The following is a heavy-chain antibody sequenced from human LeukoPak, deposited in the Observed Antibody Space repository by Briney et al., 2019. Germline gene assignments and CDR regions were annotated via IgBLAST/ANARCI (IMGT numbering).Heavy chain of an antibody. V-gene: IGHV4-59*12. CDR1: GGSISSYY. Sequence: SETLSLTCTVSGGSISSYYWSWIRQPPGKGLEWIGYIYYSGSTNYNPSLKSRVTISVDTSKNQFSLKLSSVTAADTAVYYCARSIGVAVAGREFDYWGQGTLVTVSS. CDR2: IYYSGST. CDR3: ARSIGVAVAGREFDY. J-gene: IGHJ4*02. D-gene: IGHD6-19*01.